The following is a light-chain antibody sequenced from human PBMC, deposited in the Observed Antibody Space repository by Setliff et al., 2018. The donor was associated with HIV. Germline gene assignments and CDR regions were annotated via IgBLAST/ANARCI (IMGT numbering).Light chain of an antibody. Sequence: SVLTQPASVSGSPGQSITISCTGTSSDIGSYNLVSWYQQHPGKAPQLLIYEVNKRPSGVSNRFSGFKSGNTASLRISGLQADDETDYYCCSYVGINTIVFGGGTKVTVL. V-gene: IGLV2-23*02. CDR2: EVN. CDR1: SSDIGSYNL. J-gene: IGLJ3*02. CDR3: CSYVGINTIV.